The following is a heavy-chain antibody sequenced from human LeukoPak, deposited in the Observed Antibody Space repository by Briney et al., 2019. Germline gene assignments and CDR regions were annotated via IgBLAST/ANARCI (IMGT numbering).Heavy chain of an antibody. Sequence: HPGGSLRLSCAASGFTFSSYGMHWVRQAPGKGLEWVAVISFDGSNEYYPDSVKGRFTISRDNSKNTLYLQMNSLGAEDTAVYYCARGYSGYFYYWGQGTLVTVSS. CDR1: GFTFSSYG. CDR2: ISFDGSNE. J-gene: IGHJ4*02. D-gene: IGHD5-12*01. V-gene: IGHV3-30*03. CDR3: ARGYSGYFYY.